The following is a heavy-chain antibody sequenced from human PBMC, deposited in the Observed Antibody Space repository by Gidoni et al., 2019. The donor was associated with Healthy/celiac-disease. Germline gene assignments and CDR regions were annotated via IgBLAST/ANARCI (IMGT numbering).Heavy chain of an antibody. CDR2: ISSSSSTI. CDR1: GFTFSSYS. J-gene: IGHJ4*02. CDR3: ARDSDIVVVPAASPFDY. D-gene: IGHD2-2*01. V-gene: IGHV3-48*02. Sequence: EVQLVESGGGLVQPGGSLSLSCAASGFTFSSYSMNWVRQAPGKGLEWVSYISSSSSTIYYADSVKGRFTISRDNAKNSLYLQMNSLRDEDTAVYYCARDSDIVVVPAASPFDYWGQGTLVTVSS.